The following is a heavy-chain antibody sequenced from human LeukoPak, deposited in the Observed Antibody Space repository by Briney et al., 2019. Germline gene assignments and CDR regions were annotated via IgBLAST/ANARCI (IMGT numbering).Heavy chain of an antibody. D-gene: IGHD6-19*01. CDR3: ARDPHEFSSGWSQFDY. Sequence: ASVKVSCKASGYTFTSYGISWVRQAPAQGLEWLGWINTYNGNTNYAQKLRGRLTMTTDTSTSTAYMELRSLRSDDTAVYYCARDPHEFSSGWSQFDYWGQGTLVTVSS. CDR2: INTYNGNT. CDR1: GYTFTSYG. J-gene: IGHJ4*02. V-gene: IGHV1-18*01.